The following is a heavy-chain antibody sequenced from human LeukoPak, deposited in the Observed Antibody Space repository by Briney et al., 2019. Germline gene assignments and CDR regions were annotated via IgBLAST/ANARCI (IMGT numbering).Heavy chain of an antibody. CDR2: IYWDDAL. D-gene: IGHD1-1*01. Sequence: EPGPTLVKPTQALTLTCTFSGFSISTGGVGVGWIRQPPGKAREQLVLIYWDDALGYSPSLKSRLTITKDPSRNHVVLTMTYMDPVDTGTYYCARTTGPTHWSFDYWGQGTLVSVSS. V-gene: IGHV2-5*02. CDR3: ARTTGPTHWSFDY. J-gene: IGHJ4*02. CDR1: GFSISTGGVG.